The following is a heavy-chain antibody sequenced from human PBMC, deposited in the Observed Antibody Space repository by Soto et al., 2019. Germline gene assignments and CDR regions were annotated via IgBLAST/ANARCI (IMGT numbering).Heavy chain of an antibody. CDR1: GFTFNIYS. V-gene: IGHV3-48*04. Sequence: GGSLRLSCAASGFTFNIYSMNWVRQAPGKGLEWLAYISSSGSTRYYADSVKGRFTISGDNAEDSLYLQLTSLRVEDTAMYYCARETQWLLDFWGRGTLVTVS. J-gene: IGHJ4*02. CDR2: ISSSGSTR. D-gene: IGHD6-19*01. CDR3: ARETQWLLDF.